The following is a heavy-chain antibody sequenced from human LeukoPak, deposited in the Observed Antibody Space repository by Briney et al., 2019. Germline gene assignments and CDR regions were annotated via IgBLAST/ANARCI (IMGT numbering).Heavy chain of an antibody. CDR3: ARKEGYFDY. J-gene: IGHJ4*02. V-gene: IGHV4-39*01. Sequence: SETLSPTCTVSGGSISSSSYYWGWIRQPPGKGLEWIGSIYYSGSTYYNPSLKSRVTISVDTSKNQFSLKLSSVTAADTAVYYCARKEGYFDYWGQGTLVTVSS. CDR1: GGSISSSSYY. CDR2: IYYSGST.